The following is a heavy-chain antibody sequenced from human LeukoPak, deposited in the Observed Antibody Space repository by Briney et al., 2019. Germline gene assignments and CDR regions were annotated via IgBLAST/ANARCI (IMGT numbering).Heavy chain of an antibody. Sequence: ASVKVSCKASGGTFSSNAFNWLRQAPGQRLEWMGWINAGNGNTKYSQKFQGRVTITRDTSASTAYMELSSLRSEDTAVYYCARGIAVAVNDYWGQGTLVTVSS. CDR1: GGTFSSNA. D-gene: IGHD6-19*01. V-gene: IGHV1-3*01. CDR2: INAGNGNT. CDR3: ARGIAVAVNDY. J-gene: IGHJ4*02.